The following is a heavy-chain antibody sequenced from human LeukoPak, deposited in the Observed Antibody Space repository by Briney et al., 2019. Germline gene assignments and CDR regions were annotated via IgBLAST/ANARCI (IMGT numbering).Heavy chain of an antibody. D-gene: IGHD2-15*01. Sequence: SETLSLTCAVSGVPISSFYWSWIRQPPGKGLQWIGYVFHTGDTNYNPSLKGRVTVSLDTSKDLASLRLTSVTAADTAVYYCARHPFATPFDHWGRGTLVTVSS. J-gene: IGHJ4*02. CDR1: GVPISSFY. CDR3: ARHPFATPFDH. CDR2: VFHTGDT. V-gene: IGHV4-59*08.